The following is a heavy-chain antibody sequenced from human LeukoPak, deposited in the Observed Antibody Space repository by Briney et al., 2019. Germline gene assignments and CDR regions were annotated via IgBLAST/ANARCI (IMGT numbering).Heavy chain of an antibody. J-gene: IGHJ5*02. CDR1: GGSFSGYY. CDR3: ARHRDGYSSGWSPGSWFDP. D-gene: IGHD6-19*01. Sequence: PSETLSLTCAVYGGSFSGYYWSWIRQPPGKGLEWIGEINHSGSTNYNPSLKSRVTISVDTSKNQFSLKLSSVTAADTAVYYCARHRDGYSSGWSPGSWFDPWGQGTLVTVSS. V-gene: IGHV4-34*01. CDR2: INHSGST.